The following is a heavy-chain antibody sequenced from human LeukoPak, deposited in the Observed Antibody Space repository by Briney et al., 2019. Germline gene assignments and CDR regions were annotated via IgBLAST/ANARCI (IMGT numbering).Heavy chain of an antibody. D-gene: IGHD2-2*01. Sequence: ASVKVSCKASGYTFTSYGISWVRQAPGQGLEWMGWISAYNGNTNYAQKLQGRVTMTTDTSTSTAYMELRSLRSDDTAVYYCARDFVYNIVVVPAAISRGSGFDPWGQGTLVTVSS. CDR2: ISAYNGNT. CDR1: GYTFTSYG. J-gene: IGHJ5*02. CDR3: ARDFVYNIVVVPAAISRGSGFDP. V-gene: IGHV1-18*01.